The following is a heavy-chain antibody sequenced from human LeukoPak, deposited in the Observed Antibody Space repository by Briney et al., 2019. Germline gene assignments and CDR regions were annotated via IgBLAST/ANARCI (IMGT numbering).Heavy chain of an antibody. CDR2: ISSNGGST. D-gene: IGHD2-15*01. CDR1: GFTFSSYA. Sequence: GSLRHSCAASGFTFSSYAMHWVRQAPGKGLEYVSAISSNGGSTYYADSVKGRFTISRGNSKNTLYLQMGSLRAEDMAVYYCARASGYCSGGSCPLYYYGMDVWGKGTTVTVSS. V-gene: IGHV3-64*02. CDR3: ARASGYCSGGSCPLYYYGMDV. J-gene: IGHJ6*04.